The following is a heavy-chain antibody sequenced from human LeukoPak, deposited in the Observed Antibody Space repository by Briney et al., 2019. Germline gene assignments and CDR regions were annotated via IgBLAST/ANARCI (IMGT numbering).Heavy chain of an antibody. CDR2: INHSGST. J-gene: IGHJ3*02. V-gene: IGHV4-34*01. CDR3: ARTLTTVTTFGAFDI. Sequence: SETLSLTCAVYGGSFSGYYWSWIRQPPGKGLEWIGEINHSGSTNYNPSLKSRVTISVDTSKNQFSLKLSSVTAADTAVYYCARTLTTVTTFGAFDIWGQGTMVTVSS. D-gene: IGHD4-17*01. CDR1: GGSFSGYY.